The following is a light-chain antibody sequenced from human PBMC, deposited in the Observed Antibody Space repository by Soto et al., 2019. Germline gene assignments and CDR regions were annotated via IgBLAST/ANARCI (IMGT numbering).Light chain of an antibody. J-gene: IGKJ4*02. Sequence: EIVLTQSPGTLSLSPGERATLSCRASQSLNTNSLAWYQQKPGQTPRLLIYAASTRDTDIPDRFSGSGSGTDFALTNPRLEPDDFALYYCHQYNASPLTCG. CDR1: QSLNTNS. CDR2: AAS. V-gene: IGKV3-20*01. CDR3: HQYNASPLT.